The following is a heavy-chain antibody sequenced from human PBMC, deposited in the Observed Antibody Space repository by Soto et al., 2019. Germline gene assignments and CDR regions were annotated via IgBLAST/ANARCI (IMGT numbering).Heavy chain of an antibody. CDR3: ARETYYYDSSGYYYLYINHYYFDS. CDR1: GGSISSYY. D-gene: IGHD3-22*01. CDR2: IYTSGST. V-gene: IGHV4-4*07. J-gene: IGHJ4*02. Sequence: PSETLSLTCTVSGGSISSYYWSWIRQPAGNVLEWIVRIYTSGSTNYNPSLKSRFTMSVETSKNQFSLKLSTVTAADTAVYYCARETYYYDSSGYYYLYINHYYFDSWGQGTLVTVSS.